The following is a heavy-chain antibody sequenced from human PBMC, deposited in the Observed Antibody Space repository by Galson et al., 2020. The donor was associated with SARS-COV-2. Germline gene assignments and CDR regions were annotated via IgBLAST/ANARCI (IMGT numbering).Heavy chain of an antibody. D-gene: IGHD3-22*01. CDR3: ARSYSPGYYPLRWFDP. CDR1: GGSISSGGYY. J-gene: IGHJ5*02. Sequence: SETLSLTCTVSGGSISSGGYYWSWIRQHPGKGLEWIGYIYYSGSTYYNPSLKSRVTISVDTSKNQFSLKLSSVTAADTAVYYCARSYSPGYYPLRWFDPWGQGTLVTVSS. CDR2: IYYSGST. V-gene: IGHV4-31*03.